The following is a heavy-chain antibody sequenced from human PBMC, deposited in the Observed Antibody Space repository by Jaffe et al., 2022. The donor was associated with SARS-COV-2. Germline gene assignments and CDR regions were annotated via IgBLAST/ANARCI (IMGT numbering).Heavy chain of an antibody. CDR2: IWYDGSNK. D-gene: IGHD1-26*01. Sequence: QVQLVESGGGVVQPGRSLRLSCAASGFTFSSYGMHWVRQAPGKGLEWVAVIWYDGSNKYYADSVKGRFTISRDNSKNTLYLQMNSLRAEDTAVYYCAREAGSYSTYYYYYYGMDVWGQGTTVTVSS. CDR1: GFTFSSYG. V-gene: IGHV3-33*01. CDR3: AREAGSYSTYYYYYYGMDV. J-gene: IGHJ6*02.